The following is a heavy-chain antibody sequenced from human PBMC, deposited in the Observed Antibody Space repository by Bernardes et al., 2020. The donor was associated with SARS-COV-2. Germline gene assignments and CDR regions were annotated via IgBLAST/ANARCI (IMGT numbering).Heavy chain of an antibody. CDR3: AFRGNSGNYY. V-gene: IGHV3-23*01. J-gene: IGHJ4*02. Sequence: GGSLRLSCAASGFNFRTYAMNWVRQAPGKGPECVSTISGSGGDTYYADSVKGRFTISRDNSKNTLYLQMNSLKAEDTAVYYCAFRGNSGNYYWGQRTLVTVSS. CDR1: GFNFRTYA. D-gene: IGHD3-10*01. CDR2: ISGSGGDT.